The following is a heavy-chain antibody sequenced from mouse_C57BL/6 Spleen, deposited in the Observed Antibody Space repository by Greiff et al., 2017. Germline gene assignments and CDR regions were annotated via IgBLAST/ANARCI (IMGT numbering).Heavy chain of an antibody. J-gene: IGHJ4*01. D-gene: IGHD4-1*01. CDR1: GYSITSGYY. CDR2: ISYDGSN. CDR3: ARGEDWDYAMDY. V-gene: IGHV3-6*01. Sequence: EVQLQESGPGLVKPSQSLSLTCSVTGYSITSGYYWNWIRQFPGNILEWMGYISYDGSNNYNPSLKNRISITRDTSKNQFFLKLNSVTTEDTATYYCARGEDWDYAMDYWGQGTSVTVSS.